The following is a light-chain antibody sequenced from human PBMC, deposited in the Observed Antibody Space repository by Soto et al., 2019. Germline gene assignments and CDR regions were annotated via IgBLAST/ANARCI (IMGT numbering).Light chain of an antibody. CDR3: SSYTSSSTLYV. Sequence: QSALTQPASVSGSPGQSITISCTGTSSDVGSYNYVSWYQHHPGKAPKLMIYEVSNRPSGVSNRFSGSKSGNTASLTISGLHAEDEADYYCSSYTSSSTLYVFGTGTKLTVL. CDR1: SSDVGSYNY. J-gene: IGLJ1*01. CDR2: EVS. V-gene: IGLV2-14*01.